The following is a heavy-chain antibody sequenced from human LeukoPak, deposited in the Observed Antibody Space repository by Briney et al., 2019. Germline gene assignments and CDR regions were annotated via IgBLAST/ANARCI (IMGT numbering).Heavy chain of an antibody. J-gene: IGHJ6*02. CDR2: INPNSGGT. V-gene: IGHV1-2*02. Sequence: ASVKVSYKASGYTFTGYYMHWVRQAPGQGLEWMGWINPNSGGTNYAQKFQGRVTMTRDTSISTAYMELSRLRSDDTAVYYCARLDRGSTSLIYRMDVWGQGTTVTVSS. D-gene: IGHD2-2*01. CDR1: GYTFTGYY. CDR3: ARLDRGSTSLIYRMDV.